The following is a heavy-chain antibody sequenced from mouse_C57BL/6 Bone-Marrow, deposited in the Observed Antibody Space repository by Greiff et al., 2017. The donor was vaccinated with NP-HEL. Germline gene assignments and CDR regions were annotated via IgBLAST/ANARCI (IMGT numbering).Heavy chain of an antibody. J-gene: IGHJ1*03. CDR2: IYPGDGDT. CDR1: GYAFSSSW. D-gene: IGHD1-1*01. Sequence: VQLQQSGPELVKPGASVKISCKASGYAFSSSWMNWVKQRPGKGLEWIGRIYPGDGDTNYNGKFKGKATLTVDTSSSTAYMQLSSLTSEDSAVYFCERRGYYGSSFWYFDVWGTGTTVTVSS. V-gene: IGHV1-82*01. CDR3: ERRGYYGSSFWYFDV.